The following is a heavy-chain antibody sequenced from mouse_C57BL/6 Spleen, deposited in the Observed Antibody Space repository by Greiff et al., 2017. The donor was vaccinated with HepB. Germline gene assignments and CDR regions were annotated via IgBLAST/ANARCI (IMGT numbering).Heavy chain of an antibody. D-gene: IGHD1-1*01. CDR2: ISDGGSYT. CDR3: ARDYYGSSYYFDY. J-gene: IGHJ2*01. Sequence: EVQRVESGGGLVKPGGSLKLSCAASGFTFSSYAMSWVRQTPEKRLAWVATISDGGSYTYYPDNVKGRFTISRDNAKNNLYLQMSHLKSEDTAMYYCARDYYGSSYYFDYWGQGTTLTVSS. V-gene: IGHV5-4*01. CDR1: GFTFSSYA.